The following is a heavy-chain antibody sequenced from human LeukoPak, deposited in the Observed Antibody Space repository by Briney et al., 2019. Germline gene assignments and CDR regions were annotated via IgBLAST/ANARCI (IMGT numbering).Heavy chain of an antibody. CDR2: IYTSGST. Sequence: SETLSLTCTVPGGSIISYYWSFIRQPAGKGLEWIGRIYTSGSTNYNPSLKSRVTMSLDTSKNQFSLKLTSVTAADTAVYYCARGPGSLQLERLEAFDIWGQGTMVTVS. J-gene: IGHJ3*02. D-gene: IGHD1-1*01. CDR1: GGSIISYY. CDR3: ARGPGSLQLERLEAFDI. V-gene: IGHV4-4*07.